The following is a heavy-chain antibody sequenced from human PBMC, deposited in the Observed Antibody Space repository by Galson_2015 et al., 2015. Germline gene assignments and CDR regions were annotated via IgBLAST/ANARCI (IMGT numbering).Heavy chain of an antibody. CDR2: ISYDGSNK. D-gene: IGHD3-16*02. J-gene: IGHJ3*02. CDR1: GFTFSSYA. CDR3: ARDLGDYVWGSYQAFDI. Sequence: SLRLSCAASGFTFSSYAMHWVRQAPGKGLEWVAVISYDGSNKYYADSVKGRFTISRDNSKNTLYLQMNSLRAEDTAVYYCARDLGDYVWGSYQAFDIWGQGTMVTVSS. V-gene: IGHV3-30-3*01.